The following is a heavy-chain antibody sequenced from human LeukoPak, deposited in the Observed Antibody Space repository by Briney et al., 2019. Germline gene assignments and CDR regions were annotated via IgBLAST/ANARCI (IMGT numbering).Heavy chain of an antibody. D-gene: IGHD6-13*01. CDR2: ISGSGGST. V-gene: IGHV3-23*01. Sequence: GGSLRLSCAASGFTFSSYGMSWVRQAPGKGLEWVSAISGSGGSTYYADSVKGRFTISRDNSKNTLYLQMNSLRAEDTAVYYCAKDGIAAAGTRGSYYYYYYMDVWGKGTTVTISS. J-gene: IGHJ6*03. CDR3: AKDGIAAAGTRGSYYYYYYMDV. CDR1: GFTFSSYG.